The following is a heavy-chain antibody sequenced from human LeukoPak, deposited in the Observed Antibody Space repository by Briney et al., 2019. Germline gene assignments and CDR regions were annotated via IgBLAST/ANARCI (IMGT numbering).Heavy chain of an antibody. J-gene: IGHJ3*02. V-gene: IGHV1-2*02. CDR3: AREIRYCSGGSCYSHAFDI. D-gene: IGHD2-15*01. CDR2: INPDSGGA. CDR1: GYTFTSYF. Sequence: ASVKVSCKASGYTFTSYFMNWVRQAPGQGLEWVGWINPDSGGANYAQRFQGRVTMTRDTSISTAYMELSRLRSDDTAVYYCAREIRYCSGGSCYSHAFDIWGQGTMVTVSS.